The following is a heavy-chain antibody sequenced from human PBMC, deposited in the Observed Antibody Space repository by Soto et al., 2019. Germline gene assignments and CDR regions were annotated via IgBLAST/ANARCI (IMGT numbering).Heavy chain of an antibody. V-gene: IGHV3-7*03. D-gene: IGHD6-19*01. CDR1: GFTFSSYW. CDR2: TRQDGGQE. CDR3: ARYPNPTVAGLPFDL. J-gene: IGHJ4*02. Sequence: EVQLVESGGGLVQPGGSLRLSCAASGFTFSSYWMSWVRQAPGKGLEWVAHTRQDGGQEYYVDSVKGRFTISRANAKNSLYLQMNSLRVEDTAVYYCARYPNPTVAGLPFDLWGQGTLVTVSS.